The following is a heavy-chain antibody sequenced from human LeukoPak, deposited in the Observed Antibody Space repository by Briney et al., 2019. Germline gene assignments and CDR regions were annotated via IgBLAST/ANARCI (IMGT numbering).Heavy chain of an antibody. D-gene: IGHD6-13*01. CDR2: IWYDGSNK. J-gene: IGHJ4*02. CDR1: GFTFSSYG. Sequence: GGSLRLSCAASGFTFSSYGMHWVRQAPGKGLEWVAVIWYDGSNKYYADSVKGRFTISRDNSKNMLYLQMNSLRAEDTAVYYCARGIAAAGTWLDYWGQGTLVTVSS. CDR3: ARGIAAAGTWLDY. V-gene: IGHV3-33*01.